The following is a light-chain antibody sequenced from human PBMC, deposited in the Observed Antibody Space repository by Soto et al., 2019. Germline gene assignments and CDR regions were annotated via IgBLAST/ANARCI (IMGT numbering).Light chain of an antibody. Sequence: EIVLTQSPATLSLSPGERATLSCRASQSVSSYLAWYQQKPGQAPRLLIYDASNRATGIPARFSGSGSGTDFTLTISSLDPEDFAVYYCQQRSNWPFLTFGGGTKV. V-gene: IGKV3-11*01. CDR1: QSVSSY. CDR3: QQRSNWPFLT. J-gene: IGKJ4*01. CDR2: DAS.